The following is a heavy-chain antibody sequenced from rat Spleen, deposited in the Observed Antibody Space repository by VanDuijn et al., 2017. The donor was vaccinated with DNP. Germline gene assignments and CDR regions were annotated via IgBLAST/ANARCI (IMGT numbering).Heavy chain of an antibody. V-gene: IGHV2-1*01. CDR2: MWSGGST. J-gene: IGHJ1*01. CDR3: ARNWYYDF. CDR1: GFSLLTNS. Sequence: QVQLKESGPGLVQTSQTLSLTCTVSGFSLLTNSVHWVRQPPGKGLEWVGAMWSGGSTDYTSALKSRLSITRDTSKSQVLLKINSLQTEDTAMYFCARNWYYDFWGPGTMVTVSS.